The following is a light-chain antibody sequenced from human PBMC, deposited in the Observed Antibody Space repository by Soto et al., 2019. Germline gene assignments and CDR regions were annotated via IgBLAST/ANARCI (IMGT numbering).Light chain of an antibody. CDR2: AAS. V-gene: IGKV1-12*01. J-gene: IGKJ5*01. Sequence: DIQMTQSPSSVSASLGDRVTITCRASQSISSWLAWYQQKPGKAPKLLIYAASSLQSGVPSRFSGSGSGTYFTLTISSLQPEYFATYYCQQANSFPITFGQGTRLEIK. CDR3: QQANSFPIT. CDR1: QSISSW.